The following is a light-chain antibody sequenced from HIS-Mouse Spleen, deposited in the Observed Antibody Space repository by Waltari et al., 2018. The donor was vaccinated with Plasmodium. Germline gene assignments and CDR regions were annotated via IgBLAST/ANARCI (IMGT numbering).Light chain of an antibody. CDR2: WAS. CDR3: QQYYSTPYT. Sequence: DIVMSQSPHPLAVSLGERATLHCKSSQSVLYSSNNKNYLAWYQQKPGQPPKLLIYWASTRESGVPDRFSGSGSGTDFTLTISSLQAEDVAVYYCQQYYSTPYTFGQGTKLEIK. V-gene: IGKV4-1*01. CDR1: QSVLYSSNNKNY. J-gene: IGKJ2*01.